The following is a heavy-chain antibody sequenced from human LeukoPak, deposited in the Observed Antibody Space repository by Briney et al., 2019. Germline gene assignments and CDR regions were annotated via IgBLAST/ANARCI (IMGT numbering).Heavy chain of an antibody. D-gene: IGHD4-17*01. CDR1: GFTFSSYW. J-gene: IGHJ4*02. CDR2: INSDGSST. Sequence: PGGSLRLSCAASGFTFSSYWMHWVRQAPGKGLVWVSRINSDGSSTTYADSVKGRFTISRDNTKNTLYLQMNSLRAEDTAVYYCARVVGDYGDYPPALFGYWGQGTLVTVSS. CDR3: ARVVGDYGDYPPALFGY. V-gene: IGHV3-74*01.